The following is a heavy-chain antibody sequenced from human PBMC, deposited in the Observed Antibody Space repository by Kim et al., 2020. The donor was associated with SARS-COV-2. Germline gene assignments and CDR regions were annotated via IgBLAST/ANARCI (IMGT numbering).Heavy chain of an antibody. CDR1: GFTLSSDG. J-gene: IGHJ6*02. CDR3: ARHRLSRLMITFGGVIDYGVGV. D-gene: IGHD3-16*02. Sequence: GGSLRLSCVASGFTLSSDGMHWVRQAPGKGLEWVAVIWDDGSNEYYADSVKGRFTISRDNSKNTLYLQMNSLRAEDTAVYYCARHRLSRLMITFGGVIDYGVGVWGQGTPVSVSS. V-gene: IGHV3-33*01. CDR2: IWDDGSNE.